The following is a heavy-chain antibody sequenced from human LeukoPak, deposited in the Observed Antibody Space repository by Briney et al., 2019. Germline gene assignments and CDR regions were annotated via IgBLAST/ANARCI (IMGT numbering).Heavy chain of an antibody. CDR1: GGSFSSYA. D-gene: IGHD3-16*01. Sequence: SVNVSCKASGGSFSSYAITWVRQAPGQGLEWMGRIIPIFGTPTYAQKFQGRVAITADMGSSTAYLELTSLTSEDTARYFCAKQGAVRQDYYMDVWGSGTTVTVSS. CDR2: IIPIFGTP. J-gene: IGHJ6*03. V-gene: IGHV1-69*06. CDR3: AKQGAVRQDYYMDV.